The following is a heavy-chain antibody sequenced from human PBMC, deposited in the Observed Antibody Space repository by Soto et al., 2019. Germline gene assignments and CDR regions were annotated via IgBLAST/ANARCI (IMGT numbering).Heavy chain of an antibody. V-gene: IGHV3-30*18. CDR3: AKSVYSWNDGFFDY. D-gene: IGHD1-1*01. Sequence: GGSLRLSCAASGFTCSSYGMHWVRQAPGKGLEWVAVISYDGNNKYYADSVKGRFTISRDNSKNTLYLQMNSLRAEDTAVYYCAKSVYSWNDGFFDYWGQGTLVTVSS. CDR2: ISYDGNNK. CDR1: GFTCSSYG. J-gene: IGHJ4*02.